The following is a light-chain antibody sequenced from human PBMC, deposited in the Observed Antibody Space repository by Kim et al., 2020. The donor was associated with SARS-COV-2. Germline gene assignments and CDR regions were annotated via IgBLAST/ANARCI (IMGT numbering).Light chain of an antibody. V-gene: IGLV3-21*04. CDR3: QVWDSSGDHPV. CDR2: YDV. Sequence: PGKTATITCGGNNIGSKGVNWYQQKPGQAPVMVIFYDVDRPSGIPERFSGSNSGDTATLTITRVEAGDEADYYCQVWDSSGDHPVFGGGTQLTVL. J-gene: IGLJ3*02. CDR1: NIGSKG.